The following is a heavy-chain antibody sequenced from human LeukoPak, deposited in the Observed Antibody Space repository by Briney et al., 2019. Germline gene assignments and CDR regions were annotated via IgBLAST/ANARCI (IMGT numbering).Heavy chain of an antibody. D-gene: IGHD3-22*01. CDR3: ARSLRDSSGYSPFDY. J-gene: IGHJ4*02. V-gene: IGHV1-46*01. Sequence: ASVKVSCKASGYTFTSYYMHWVRQAPGQGLEWMRIINPSGGSTSYAQKFQGRVTMTRDTSTSTVYVELSSLRSEDTAVYYCARSLRDSSGYSPFDYWGQGTLVTVSS. CDR1: GYTFTSYY. CDR2: INPSGGST.